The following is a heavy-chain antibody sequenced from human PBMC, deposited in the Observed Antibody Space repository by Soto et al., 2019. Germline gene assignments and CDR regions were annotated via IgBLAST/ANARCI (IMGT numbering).Heavy chain of an antibody. D-gene: IGHD1-26*01. J-gene: IGHJ5*02. CDR1: GGTFSSYT. V-gene: IGHV1-69*02. Sequence: SVKVSCKASGGTFSSYTISWVRQAPGQGLEWMGRIIPILGIANYAQKFQGRVTITADKSTSTAYMELSSLRSEDPAVYYCARVYYYANDGRLSTYNCFDPWGQGTLVTVSS. CDR3: ARVYYYANDGRLSTYNCFDP. CDR2: IIPILGIA.